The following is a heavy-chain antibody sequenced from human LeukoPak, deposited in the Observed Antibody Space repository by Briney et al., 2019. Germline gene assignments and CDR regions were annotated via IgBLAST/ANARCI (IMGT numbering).Heavy chain of an antibody. CDR3: ARGVDY. CDR2: IDQSGST. J-gene: IGHJ4*02. V-gene: IGHV4-34*01. Sequence: ASETLSLTCAVYDKSGSGYYWTWFRQVPGKGLEWIGEIDQSGSTNYNLSLKRRVIISVDTSKSQFSLKMTSVTAADTGLYYCARGVDYWGQGTVVTVSS. CDR1: DKSGSGYY.